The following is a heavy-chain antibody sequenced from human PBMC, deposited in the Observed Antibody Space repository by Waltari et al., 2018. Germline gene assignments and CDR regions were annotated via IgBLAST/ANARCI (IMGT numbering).Heavy chain of an antibody. CDR2: ISXEGSTX. J-gene: IGHJ4*02. Sequence: EVXLVXSGGXVVQPGGSLGLPCAASGFTFDDYAMHWVRQDPGKCLEWXSLISXEGSTXSYADSVKGRXTISRDNSKNSLYLQMNXLRAEDNAXYXCAXDSRGYSGWVDXWGQGTLVTVSS. D-gene: IGHD6-19*01. CDR3: AXDSRGYSGWVDX. V-gene: IGHV3-43D*03. CDR1: GFTFDDYA.